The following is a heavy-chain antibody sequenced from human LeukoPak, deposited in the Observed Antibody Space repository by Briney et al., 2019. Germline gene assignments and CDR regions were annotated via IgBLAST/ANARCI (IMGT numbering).Heavy chain of an antibody. CDR1: GFTFRNYG. Sequence: GGSLRLSCATSGFTFRNYGMSWVRQAPGKGLDWVSAVSGGGGTTNYADSVTGRFTISRDNSKNTLYLQMNSLRVEDTAVYYCAKDRYYDNSGSHYESEKWGQGTLVTVSS. D-gene: IGHD3-22*01. J-gene: IGHJ4*02. V-gene: IGHV3-23*01. CDR2: VSGGGGTT. CDR3: AKDRYYDNSGSHYESEK.